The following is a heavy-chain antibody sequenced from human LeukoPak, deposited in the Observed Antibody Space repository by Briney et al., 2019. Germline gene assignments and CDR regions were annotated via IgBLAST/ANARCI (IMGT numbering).Heavy chain of an antibody. V-gene: IGHV3-21*01. J-gene: IGHJ4*02. D-gene: IGHD3-16*01. Sequence: GGSLRLSCAASGFTFSSYEMNWVRQAPGKGLEWVSSISSSSSYIYYADSVKGRFTISRDNAKNSLYLQMNSLRAEDTAVYYCALSGGVSYYFDYWGQGTLVTVSS. CDR1: GFTFSSYE. CDR2: ISSSSSYI. CDR3: ALSGGVSYYFDY.